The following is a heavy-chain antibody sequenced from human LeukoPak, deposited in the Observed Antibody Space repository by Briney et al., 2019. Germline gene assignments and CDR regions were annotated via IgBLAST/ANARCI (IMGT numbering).Heavy chain of an antibody. Sequence: ASVKVSCKASGGTFSSYAISWVRQAPGRGLEWMGWINPNSGGTNYAQKFQGRVTMTRDTSISTAYTELSRLRSDDTAVYYCARLGQSGTGDYWGQGTLVTVSS. D-gene: IGHD3-10*01. J-gene: IGHJ4*02. CDR2: INPNSGGT. CDR3: ARLGQSGTGDY. V-gene: IGHV1-2*02. CDR1: GGTFSSYA.